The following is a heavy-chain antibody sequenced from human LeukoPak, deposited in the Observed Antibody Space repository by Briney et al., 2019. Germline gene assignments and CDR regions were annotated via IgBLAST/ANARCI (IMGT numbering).Heavy chain of an antibody. V-gene: IGHV3-30-3*01. CDR3: ARMLIAAAGPKTFDY. CDR1: GFTFSSYA. D-gene: IGHD6-13*01. J-gene: IGHJ4*02. Sequence: GGSLRLSCAASGFTFSSYAMHWVRQAPGKGLEWVAVISYDGSNKYYADSVKGRFTISRDNSKNTLYLQMNSLRAEDTAVYYCARMLIAAAGPKTFDYWGQGTLVTVSS. CDR2: ISYDGSNK.